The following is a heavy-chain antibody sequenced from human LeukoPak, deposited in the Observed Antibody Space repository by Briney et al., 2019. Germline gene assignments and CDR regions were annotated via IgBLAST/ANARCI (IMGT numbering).Heavy chain of an antibody. Sequence: SDPLSLPCALCGGSFSGYHGRWLRHPTGKAGEWIGEIKHSGSTNYNPSLNSRVTIPADTSNNQFSLKLHSVTAADTAVYYCATGRWISRNYYNFDYWGQGTLVTVSS. CDR1: GGSFSGYH. V-gene: IGHV4-34*01. CDR2: IKHSGST. J-gene: IGHJ4*02. CDR3: ATGRWISRNYYNFDY. D-gene: IGHD1-26*01.